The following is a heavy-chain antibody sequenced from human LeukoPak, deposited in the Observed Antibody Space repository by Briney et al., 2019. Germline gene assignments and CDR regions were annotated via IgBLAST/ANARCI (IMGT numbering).Heavy chain of an antibody. V-gene: IGHV4-34*01. Sequence: SETLSLTCAVYGGSFSGYYWSWIRQPPGKGLEWIGEINHSGSTNYNPSLKSRVTTSVDTSRNQFSLKLSSVTAADTAVYYCARGRGYNSFDYWGQGTLVTVSS. CDR1: GGSFSGYY. J-gene: IGHJ4*02. CDR3: ARGRGYNSFDY. CDR2: INHSGST. D-gene: IGHD5-24*01.